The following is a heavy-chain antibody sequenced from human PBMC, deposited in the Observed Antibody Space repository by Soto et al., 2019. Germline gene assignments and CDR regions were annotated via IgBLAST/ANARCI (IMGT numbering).Heavy chain of an antibody. Sequence: SETLSLTCAVYGGSFSGYYWSWIRQPPGKGLEWIGEINHSGSTNYNPSLKSRVTISVDTSKNQFSLKLSSVTAADTAVYYCARGIRKNIVVVPAYGMDVWGQGTTVTVSS. V-gene: IGHV4-34*01. CDR3: ARGIRKNIVVVPAYGMDV. D-gene: IGHD2-2*01. CDR1: GGSFSGYY. J-gene: IGHJ6*02. CDR2: INHSGST.